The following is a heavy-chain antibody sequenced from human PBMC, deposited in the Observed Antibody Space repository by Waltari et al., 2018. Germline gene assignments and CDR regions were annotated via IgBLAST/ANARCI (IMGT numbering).Heavy chain of an antibody. D-gene: IGHD6-13*01. Sequence: EVQLVESGGGLVKPGGSLRLSCAASGFTFGSYWMSWVRQAPGKGLEGVANIQEDGSEKNYVDSVKGRFTISRDNAKNSLYLQMNSLRAEDTAVYFCARDNSSSWYFFDYWGQGTVVTVSS. CDR1: GFTFGSYW. J-gene: IGHJ4*02. V-gene: IGHV3-7*01. CDR2: IQEDGSEK. CDR3: ARDNSSSWYFFDY.